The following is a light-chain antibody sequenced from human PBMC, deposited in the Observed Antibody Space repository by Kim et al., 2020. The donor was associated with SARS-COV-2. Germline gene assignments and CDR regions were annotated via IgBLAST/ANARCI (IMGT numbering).Light chain of an antibody. CDR2: DVT. J-gene: IGLJ2*01. CDR3: CSYASSGTLI. V-gene: IGLV2-14*03. CDR1: SSDVGNYNY. Sequence: QSALTQPASVSGSPGQSITISCTGTSSDVGNYNYVSWYHHHPGEAPKVMIYDVTKRPSGVSNRFFGSKSGNTASLTISGLQTEDEAHYYCCSYASSGTLIFGGGTQLTVL.